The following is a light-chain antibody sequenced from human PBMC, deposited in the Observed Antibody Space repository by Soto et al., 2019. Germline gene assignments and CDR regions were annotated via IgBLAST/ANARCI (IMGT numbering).Light chain of an antibody. V-gene: IGKV1-33*01. CDR1: QDISNY. Sequence: DIQITQSPASLSASVEEGVIITCQASQDISNYLNWYQQKPGKAPKLLIYDASNLETGVPSRFSGSGSGTDFTFTISSLQPEDIATYYCQQYDNLPITFGQGTRLEIK. J-gene: IGKJ5*01. CDR2: DAS. CDR3: QQYDNLPIT.